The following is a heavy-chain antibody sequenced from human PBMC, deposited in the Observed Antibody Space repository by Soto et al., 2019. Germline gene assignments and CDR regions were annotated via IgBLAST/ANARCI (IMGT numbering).Heavy chain of an antibody. CDR3: ATDRVGEYSSGGGTSFYYYGMDV. V-gene: IGHV1-24*01. D-gene: IGHD6-19*01. J-gene: IGHJ6*02. Sequence: ASAKVSCKVSGYTLTELSRHWVRQAPGKGLEWMGGFDPEDGETFYAQKFQGRVTMTEDTSTDTAYMELSSLRSEDTAVYYCATDRVGEYSSGGGTSFYYYGMDVWGQGTTVTVSS. CDR1: GYTLTELS. CDR2: FDPEDGET.